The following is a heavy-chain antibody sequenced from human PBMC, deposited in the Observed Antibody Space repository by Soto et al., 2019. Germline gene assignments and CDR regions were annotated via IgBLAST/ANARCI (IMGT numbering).Heavy chain of an antibody. J-gene: IGHJ4*02. Sequence: QLQLQESGSGLVKPSQTLSLTCAVSDGSISSGGYSWSWIRQPPGKGLEWIGYIYHSGSTYYNPSFKSRVTISVDRSKNQFSLKLSSVTAADTAVYYCARVGVVAATGIDYWGQGTLVTVSS. CDR3: ARVGVVAATGIDY. V-gene: IGHV4-30-2*01. CDR2: IYHSGST. D-gene: IGHD2-15*01. CDR1: DGSISSGGYS.